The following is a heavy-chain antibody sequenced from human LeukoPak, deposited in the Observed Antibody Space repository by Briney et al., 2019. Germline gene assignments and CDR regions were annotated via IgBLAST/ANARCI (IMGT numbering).Heavy chain of an antibody. J-gene: IGHJ4*02. V-gene: IGHV1-24*01. CDR1: GYTLSQLS. Sequence: ASVTVSFKVSGYTLSQLSMHWVRQAPGKGLEWMGGFDPEDGETIYAQRFQGRVSMTEDTSTDTAYMELSSLGSDDTAVYYCATEAIYFLYWGQGTLVTVSS. CDR2: FDPEDGET. CDR3: ATEAIYFLY. D-gene: IGHD2/OR15-2a*01.